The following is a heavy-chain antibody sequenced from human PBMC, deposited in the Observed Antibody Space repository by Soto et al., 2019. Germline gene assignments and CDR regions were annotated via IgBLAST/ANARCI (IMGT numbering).Heavy chain of an antibody. CDR2: ISPNSGRT. CDR3: ARRLGAAGDYFYGLDV. Sequence: SVKVSCKASGYTFTEYYIHWVRQAPGRGLEWMGWISPNSGRTKSAQKFQGWVTMTEDTSIATVYMELNGLKSDDTAIYFCARRLGAAGDYFYGLDVWGQGTAVSVSS. J-gene: IGHJ6*02. CDR1: GYTFTEYY. V-gene: IGHV1-2*04. D-gene: IGHD6-25*01.